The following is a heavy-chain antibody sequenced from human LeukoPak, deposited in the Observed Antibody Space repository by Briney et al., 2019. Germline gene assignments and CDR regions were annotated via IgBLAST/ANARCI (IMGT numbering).Heavy chain of an antibody. CDR2: IYTSGST. CDR3: ARVTAAALDFDY. V-gene: IGHV4-4*07. Sequence: SETLSLSCTGCGGSISSYYWSWIRQPAAKALEWIGRIYTSGSTNYNPSLKSRVTMSVDTSKNQFSLKLSSVTAADTAVYYCARVTAAALDFDYWGQGTLVTVSS. CDR1: GGSISSYY. J-gene: IGHJ4*02. D-gene: IGHD6-13*01.